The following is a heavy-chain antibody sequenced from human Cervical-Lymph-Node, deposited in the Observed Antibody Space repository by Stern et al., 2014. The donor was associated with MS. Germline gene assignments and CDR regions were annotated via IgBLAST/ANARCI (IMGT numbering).Heavy chain of an antibody. Sequence: QVQLQESGPGLVKPSETLSLTCSVSSGSVSSGSYYWTWIRQPPGKGLEWIGYIFYGGSTNYNPSLKSRVTISVDTSKNQFSLKVNSVTAADTAVYYCARSYENWNEAIYGMDVWGQGTTVTVSS. J-gene: IGHJ6*02. CDR1: SGSVSSGSYY. D-gene: IGHD1-1*01. V-gene: IGHV4-61*01. CDR2: IFYGGST. CDR3: ARSYENWNEAIYGMDV.